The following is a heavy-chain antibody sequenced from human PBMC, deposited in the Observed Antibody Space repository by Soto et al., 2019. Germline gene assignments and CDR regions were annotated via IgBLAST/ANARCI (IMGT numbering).Heavy chain of an antibody. CDR3: AQTGYCSGGSCYRWGWSDP. V-gene: IGHV4-59*08. J-gene: IGHJ5*02. D-gene: IGHD2-15*01. CDR1: GGSISSHY. Sequence: SETLSLTCSVSGGSISSHYWSWIRQPPGKGLEWIGYIYDSGSTNYNPSLKSRVTISVDTSKNQFSLKLTSVTAADTAVYYCAQTGYCSGGSCYRWGWSDPWGQGTLVTVSS. CDR2: IYDSGST.